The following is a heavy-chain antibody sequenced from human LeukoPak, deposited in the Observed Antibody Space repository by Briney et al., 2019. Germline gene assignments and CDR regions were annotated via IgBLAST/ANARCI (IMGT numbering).Heavy chain of an antibody. V-gene: IGHV3-48*03. Sequence: GGSVRLSCAASGFTFSSYEMNWVRQAPGKGLEWVSYIISSGSTIYYADSVKGRFTISRDNAKNTLYLQMNSLRAEDTAVYYCAKASAMIVVVSKHFDYWGQGTLVTVSS. J-gene: IGHJ4*02. CDR1: GFTFSSYE. D-gene: IGHD3-22*01. CDR2: IISSGSTI. CDR3: AKASAMIVVVSKHFDY.